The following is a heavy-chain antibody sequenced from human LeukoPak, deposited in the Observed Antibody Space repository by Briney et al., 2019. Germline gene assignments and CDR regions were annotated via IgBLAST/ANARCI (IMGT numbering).Heavy chain of an antibody. Sequence: SVKVSCKASGGTFSSYTISWVRQAPGQGLEWMGGIIPIFGTANYAQKFQGRVTITADKSTSTAYMELSSLRSEDTAVYYCARTSVVVAATPFDYWGQGTLVTVSS. D-gene: IGHD2-15*01. CDR2: IIPIFGTA. V-gene: IGHV1-69*06. CDR3: ARTSVVVAATPFDY. CDR1: GGTFSSYT. J-gene: IGHJ4*02.